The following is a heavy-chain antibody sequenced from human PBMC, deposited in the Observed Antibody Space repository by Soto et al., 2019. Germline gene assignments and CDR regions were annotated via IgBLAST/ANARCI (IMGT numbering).Heavy chain of an antibody. CDR3: TRGDSWGYYGLDI. J-gene: IGHJ6*02. D-gene: IGHD2-21*01. CDR2: IIPVLDIT. CDR1: GHTFNSYS. Sequence: QVQLVQSGTEVTKPGSSVKVSCKASGHTFNSYSINWVRQAPGQGLEWMGRIIPVLDITNLTHKFQGRVSLTADRSTYTTYMDLSSLRSEDTAVYYCTRGDSWGYYGLDIWGQGTTVTVSS. V-gene: IGHV1-69*02.